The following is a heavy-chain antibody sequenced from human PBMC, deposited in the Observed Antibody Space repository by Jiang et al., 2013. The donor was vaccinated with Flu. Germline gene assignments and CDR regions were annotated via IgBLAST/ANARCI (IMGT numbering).Heavy chain of an antibody. CDR2: INDSGST. Sequence: LLKPSETLSLTCAVYGGSFSGYYWSWIRQPPGKGLEWIGEINDSGSTNYNPSLRSRFSISVDTSKNQFSLKLSSVTAADTAVYYCARVGHFDTSGYYLVYWGQGNPGHRLL. CDR3: ARVGHFDTSGYYLVY. CDR1: GGSFSGYY. J-gene: IGHJ4*02. D-gene: IGHD3-22*01. V-gene: IGHV4-34*01.